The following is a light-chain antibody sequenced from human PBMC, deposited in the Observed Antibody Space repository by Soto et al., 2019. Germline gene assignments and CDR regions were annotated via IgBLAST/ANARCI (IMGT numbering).Light chain of an antibody. CDR3: HHYDTSPPYT. Sequence: EIVLTQSPGTLSLSPGERATLSCRASQSVSSSVLAWYQQKPGQAPRLLVYGASSRATGIPDRFSGSGSGTDFSLSISGLQPEDFAVYFCHHYDTSPPYTFGQGTKVEIK. V-gene: IGKV3-20*01. CDR2: GAS. J-gene: IGKJ2*01. CDR1: QSVSSSV.